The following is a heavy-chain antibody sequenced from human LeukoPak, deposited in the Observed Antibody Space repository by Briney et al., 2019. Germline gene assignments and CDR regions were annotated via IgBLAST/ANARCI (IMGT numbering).Heavy chain of an antibody. CDR1: GFTFSSYE. V-gene: IGHV3-64*01. CDR2: ISSNGDSA. CDR3: ARDRPGDV. J-gene: IGHJ6*04. Sequence: GGSLRLSCAASGFTFSSYEMHWVRQAPGKGLEYVSAISSNGDSAYYANFVKGRFIISKDNSKNTLYLQMGSLRPEDMAVYSCARDRPGDVWGEGTTVTVSS.